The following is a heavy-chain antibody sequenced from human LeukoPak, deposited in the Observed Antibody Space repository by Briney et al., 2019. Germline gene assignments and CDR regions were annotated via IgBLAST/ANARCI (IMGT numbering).Heavy chain of an antibody. Sequence: SETLSLTCTVCGGSISTYYWNWIRQPAGKGLEWIGRIYSSGSTNYNASLKSRVTLSVDTSNNQFSLKLTSVTAADTAVYYCARWPTTQGTFDIWGQGTMVTVSS. CDR3: ARWPTTQGTFDI. CDR1: GGSISTYY. J-gene: IGHJ3*02. D-gene: IGHD1-1*01. V-gene: IGHV4-4*07. CDR2: IYSSGST.